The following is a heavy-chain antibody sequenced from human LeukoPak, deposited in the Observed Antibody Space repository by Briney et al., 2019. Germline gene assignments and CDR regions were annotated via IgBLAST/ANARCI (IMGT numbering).Heavy chain of an antibody. Sequence: SVKVSCKASGGTFSSYAISWVRQAPGQGLEWMGGIIPIFGTANYAQKFQGRVTITADESTSTAYMELSSLRSEDTAVYYCARRHPDYGEAFDYWGQGTLVTVSS. CDR2: IIPIFGTA. D-gene: IGHD4-17*01. V-gene: IGHV1-69*13. CDR3: ARRHPDYGEAFDY. J-gene: IGHJ4*02. CDR1: GGTFSSYA.